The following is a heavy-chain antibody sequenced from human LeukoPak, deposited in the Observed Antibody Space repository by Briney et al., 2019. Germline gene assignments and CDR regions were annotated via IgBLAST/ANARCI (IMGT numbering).Heavy chain of an antibody. D-gene: IGHD1-26*01. Sequence: SETLSLTCTVSGGSISSYYWSWIRQPAGKGLEWIGRIYTSGSINYNPSLKSRVTMSVDTSKNQFSLKLSSVTAADTAVYYCARSLRADYYYYYMDVWGKGTTVTVSS. CDR3: ARSLRADYYYYYMDV. J-gene: IGHJ6*03. CDR2: IYTSGSI. V-gene: IGHV4-4*07. CDR1: GGSISSYY.